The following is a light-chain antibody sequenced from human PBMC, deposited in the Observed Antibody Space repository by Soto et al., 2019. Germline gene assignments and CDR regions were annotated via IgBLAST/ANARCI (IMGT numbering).Light chain of an antibody. V-gene: IGLV3-1*01. CDR1: KLGDKY. J-gene: IGLJ2*01. CDR2: QDF. Sequence: SYELTQPPSVSVSPGQTANITCSGDKLGDKYASWYQQKPGQSPVLVIYQDFRRPSGIPERFSGSNSGDTATLTISGTQAMDDAEYYCLVWASSSVGFGGGTKLTVL. CDR3: LVWASSSVG.